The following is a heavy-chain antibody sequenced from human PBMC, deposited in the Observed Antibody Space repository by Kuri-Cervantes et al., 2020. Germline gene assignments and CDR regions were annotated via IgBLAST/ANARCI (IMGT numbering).Heavy chain of an antibody. CDR1: GFTFSGYW. Sequence: GESLKISCVASGFTFSGYWINWVRQAPGKGLEWVANIKQDGSEKYYVDSVKGRFTISRDNAKNSLYLQMNSLTAEDTAVYYCARRRTAGELFVDVWGQGTTVTVSS. CDR2: IKQDGSEK. D-gene: IGHD3-10*01. CDR3: ARRRTAGELFVDV. V-gene: IGHV3-7*01. J-gene: IGHJ6*02.